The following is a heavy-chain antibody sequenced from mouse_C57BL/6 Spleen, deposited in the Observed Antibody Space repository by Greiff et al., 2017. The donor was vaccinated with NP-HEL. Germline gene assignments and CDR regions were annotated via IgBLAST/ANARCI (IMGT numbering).Heavy chain of an antibody. J-gene: IGHJ2*01. CDR1: GYAFSSSW. V-gene: IGHV1-82*01. CDR2: IYPGDGDT. CDR3: ARGKSYGSRDY. D-gene: IGHD1-1*01. Sequence: VQLQQSGPELVKPGASVKISCKASGYAFSSSWMNWVKQRPGKGREWIGRIYPGDGDTNYNGKFKGKATLTADKSSSTAYMKLSSLTSEDSAVYFCARGKSYGSRDYWGQGTTLTVSS.